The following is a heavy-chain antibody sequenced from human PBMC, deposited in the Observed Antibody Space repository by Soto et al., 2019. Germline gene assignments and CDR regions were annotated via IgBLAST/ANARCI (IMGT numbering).Heavy chain of an antibody. CDR2: ITSSSSYI. V-gene: IGHV3-21*01. D-gene: IGHD1-26*01. Sequence: GGSLRLSCAASGFTFSTYSMNWVRQAPGKGPEWVSSITSSSSYIYYADSVKGRFTISRDNARNSLYLQMNSLRAEDTAVYYCARDLQMGGAGAFDIWGQGTLVTVSS. CDR3: ARDLQMGGAGAFDI. J-gene: IGHJ3*02. CDR1: GFTFSTYS.